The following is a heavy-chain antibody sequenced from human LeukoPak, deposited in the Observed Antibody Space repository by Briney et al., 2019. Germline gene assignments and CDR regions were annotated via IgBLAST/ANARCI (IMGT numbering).Heavy chain of an antibody. CDR1: GYTFTDYY. V-gene: IGHV1-2*02. J-gene: IGHJ5*02. CDR2: INPNDGYT. Sequence: AAVKVSCKASGYTFTDYYVHGVRQAPGQGREWMGLINPNDGYTNFAPKLHDRVTMTRDRSITTAYMKLSSLRSDDAAVYYCARDRTHNWFDPRGQGTLVTVSS. CDR3: ARDRTHNWFDP.